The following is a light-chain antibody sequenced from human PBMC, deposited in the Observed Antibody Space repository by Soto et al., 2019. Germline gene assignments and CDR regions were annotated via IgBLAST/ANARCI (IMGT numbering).Light chain of an antibody. J-gene: IGKJ5*01. Sequence: EIIMTQSPATLSVSPGERATLSCRASQSIRSNVAWYQQKPGQAPRLLIYGASTRATGIPARFSGSGSGTDFTLTISSLEPEYFAVYYCQQRSNWITFGHGTRLEIK. CDR3: QQRSNWIT. CDR1: QSIRSN. V-gene: IGKV3-15*01. CDR2: GAS.